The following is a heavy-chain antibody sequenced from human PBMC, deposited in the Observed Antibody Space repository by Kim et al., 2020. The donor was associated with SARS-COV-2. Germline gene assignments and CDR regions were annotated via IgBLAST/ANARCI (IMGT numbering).Heavy chain of an antibody. Sequence: SETLSLTCTVSGGSISSGSYYWSWIRQPAGKGLEWIGRIYTSGSTNYNPSLKSRVTISVDTSKNQFPLKLSSVTAADTAVYYCASSKWGRIAILAFDIWGQGTMVTVSS. J-gene: IGHJ3*02. CDR2: IYTSGST. CDR1: GGSISSGSYY. CDR3: ASSKWGRIAILAFDI. V-gene: IGHV4-61*02. D-gene: IGHD3-3*02.